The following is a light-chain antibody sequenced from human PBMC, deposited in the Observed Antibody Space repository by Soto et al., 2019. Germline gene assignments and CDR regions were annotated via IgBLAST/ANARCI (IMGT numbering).Light chain of an antibody. CDR2: DTN. V-gene: IGLV7-46*01. J-gene: IGLJ3*02. Sequence: QAVVTQEPSVTVSPGGTVTLTCGSTTGAVTSGHYPYWFQQKPGQAPKTLIYDTNNRHSWTPARFSGSLLGGKAALTLSGAQPEDEAEYYCLLPYSGVWRVFGGGTQLTVL. CDR1: TGAVTSGHY. CDR3: LLPYSGVWRV.